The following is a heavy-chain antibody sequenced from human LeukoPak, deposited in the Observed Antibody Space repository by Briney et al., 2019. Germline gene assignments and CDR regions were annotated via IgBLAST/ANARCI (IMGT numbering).Heavy chain of an antibody. CDR3: ARVDILRGDNWFDP. J-gene: IGHJ5*02. D-gene: IGHD1-26*01. CDR2: INPNSGGT. CDR1: GYTFTGYY. Sequence: GASVKVSCKASGYTFTGYYMHWVRQAPGQGLEWMGWINPNSGGTNYAQKFQGRVTMTRDTSISTAYMELSRLRSDDTAVYYCARVDILRGDNWFDPWGQGTLVTVSS. V-gene: IGHV1-2*02.